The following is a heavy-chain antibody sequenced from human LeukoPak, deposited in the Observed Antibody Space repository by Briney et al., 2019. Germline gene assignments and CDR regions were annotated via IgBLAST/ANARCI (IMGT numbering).Heavy chain of an antibody. CDR3: VGHYYDSSGYYYVGNY. CDR1: GVTVSNYS. V-gene: IGHV3-48*01. Sequence: GGSLRLSCAASGVTVSNYSMNWVRQAPGKGLEWVSYISSSTTTMYYADSVKGRFTISRDNSKNTLYLQMNSLRAEDTAVYYCVGHYYDSSGYYYVGNYWGQGTLVTVSS. D-gene: IGHD3-22*01. CDR2: ISSSTTTM. J-gene: IGHJ4*02.